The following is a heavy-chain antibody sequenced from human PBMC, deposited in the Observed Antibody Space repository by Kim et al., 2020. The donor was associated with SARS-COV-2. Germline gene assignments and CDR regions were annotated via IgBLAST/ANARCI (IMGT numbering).Heavy chain of an antibody. Sequence: GGSLRLSCAASGFTFSSYWMSWVRQAPGKGLEWVANIKQDGSEKYYVDSVKGRFTISRDNAKNSLYLQMNSLRAEDTAVYYCAREGGGYCSGGSCYSTIYYYYYGMGVWGQGTTVTVSS. CDR1: GFTFSSYW. V-gene: IGHV3-7*01. J-gene: IGHJ6*02. D-gene: IGHD2-15*01. CDR2: IKQDGSEK. CDR3: AREGGGYCSGGSCYSTIYYYYYGMGV.